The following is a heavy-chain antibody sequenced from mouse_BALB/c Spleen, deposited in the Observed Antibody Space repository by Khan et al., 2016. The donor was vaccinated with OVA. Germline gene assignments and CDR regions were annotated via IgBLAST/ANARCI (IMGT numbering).Heavy chain of an antibody. CDR1: GDSITSGY. CDR2: MIYSGNT. J-gene: IGHJ3*01. V-gene: IGHV3-8*02. CDR3: ARSTYRYAFAY. Sequence: EVQLQESGPSLVKPSQTLSLTCSVTGDSITSGYWSWIRKFPGNKLEYMGYMIYSGNTYYTPSLKSRISITRHTSKNQYYLQLNSVTTEDTATYSCARSTYRYAFAYWGQGTLVTVSA. D-gene: IGHD2-14*01.